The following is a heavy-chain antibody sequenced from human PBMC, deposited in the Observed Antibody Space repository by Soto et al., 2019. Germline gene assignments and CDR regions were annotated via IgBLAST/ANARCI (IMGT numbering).Heavy chain of an antibody. CDR2: ISAYNGNT. D-gene: IGHD2-15*01. J-gene: IGHJ5*02. CDR3: ARDRYPFVVVVAATRRWFDP. V-gene: IGHV1-18*01. Sequence: ASVKVSCKASGYTFTSYGISWVRQAPGQGLEWMGWISAYNGNTNYAQKLQGRVTMTTDTSTSTAYMELRSLRSDDTAVYYCARDRYPFVVVVAATRRWFDPWGQRTLVTVSS. CDR1: GYTFTSYG.